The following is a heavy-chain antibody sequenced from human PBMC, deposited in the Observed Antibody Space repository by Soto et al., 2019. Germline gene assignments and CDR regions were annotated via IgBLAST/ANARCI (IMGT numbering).Heavy chain of an antibody. D-gene: IGHD3-10*01. Sequence: ASVKVSCKASGYTFTSYGISWVRQAPGQGLEWMGWISVYNGNTNYAQELQGRVTMTTDTSTSTAYMELRSLRSDDTAVYYCESGWFGEFVYYFDYWGQGTLVTVSS. V-gene: IGHV1-18*01. CDR3: ESGWFGEFVYYFDY. CDR2: ISVYNGNT. J-gene: IGHJ4*02. CDR1: GYTFTSYG.